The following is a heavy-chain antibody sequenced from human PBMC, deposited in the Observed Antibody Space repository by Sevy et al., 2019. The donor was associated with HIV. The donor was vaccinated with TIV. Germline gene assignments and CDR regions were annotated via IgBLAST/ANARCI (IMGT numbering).Heavy chain of an antibody. J-gene: IGHJ4*02. V-gene: IGHV1-18*01. CDR2: ISADSGNS. Sequence: ASVKVSCKASGYPFSSYGISWVRQAPGQGLEWMGWISADSGNSNYAQNLQGRVTMTTDTSTSTAYMELRSLRFVDTAVYYCARDLGGYGGNSIDYWGQGTLVTVSS. CDR3: ARDLGGYGGNSIDY. D-gene: IGHD2-21*02. CDR1: GYPFSSYG.